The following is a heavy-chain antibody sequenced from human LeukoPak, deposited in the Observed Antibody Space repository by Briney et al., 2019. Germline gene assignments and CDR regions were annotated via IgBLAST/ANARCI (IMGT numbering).Heavy chain of an antibody. CDR1: GGSISSGDYY. V-gene: IGHV4-30-4*01. J-gene: IGHJ3*02. CDR2: IYYSGST. Sequence: PSQTLSLTCTVFGGSISSGDYYWSWIRQPPGKGLEWIGYIYYSGSTYYNPSLKSRVTISVDTSKNQFSLKLSSVTAADTAVYYCARGRYGSGIDAFDTWGQGTMVTVSS. D-gene: IGHD3-10*01. CDR3: ARGRYGSGIDAFDT.